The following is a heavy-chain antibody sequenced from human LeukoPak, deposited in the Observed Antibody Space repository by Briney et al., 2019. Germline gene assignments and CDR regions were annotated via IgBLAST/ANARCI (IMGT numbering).Heavy chain of an antibody. V-gene: IGHV3-21*01. CDR2: ISSSSSYI. CDR3: ARDPSRVVVVAAGDAFDI. CDR1: GFTFSSYS. J-gene: IGHJ3*02. Sequence: GGSLRLSCAASGFTFSSYSMNWVRQAPGKGLEWVSSISSSSSYIYYADSVKGRFTISRDNAKNSLYLQMNSLRAEDTAVYYCARDPSRVVVVAAGDAFDIWGQGTMVTVSS. D-gene: IGHD2-15*01.